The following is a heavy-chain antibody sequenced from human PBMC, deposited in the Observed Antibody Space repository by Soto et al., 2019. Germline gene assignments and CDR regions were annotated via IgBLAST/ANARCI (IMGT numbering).Heavy chain of an antibody. Sequence: QVQLVESGGGVVQPGRSLRLSCAASGFTFSSYGMHWVRQAPGKGLEWVAVISYDGSNKYYADSVKGRFTISRDNSKNTRYLQMNSLRAEDTAVYYCAKEGDGYNSYAYYYYGMDVWGQGTTVTVSS. V-gene: IGHV3-30*18. D-gene: IGHD5-12*01. CDR3: AKEGDGYNSYAYYYYGMDV. CDR1: GFTFSSYG. CDR2: ISYDGSNK. J-gene: IGHJ6*02.